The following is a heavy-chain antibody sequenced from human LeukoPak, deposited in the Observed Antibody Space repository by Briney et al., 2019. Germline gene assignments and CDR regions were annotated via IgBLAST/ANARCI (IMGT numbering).Heavy chain of an antibody. V-gene: IGHV5-51*01. D-gene: IGHD3-22*01. Sequence: SGESLKISCKGSGYSFTSYWIGWVRQMPGKGPEWMGIIYPGDSDTRYSPSFQGQVTISADKSISTAYLQWSSLKASDTAMYYCARQRRYYDSSGYDAFDIWGQGTMVTVSS. CDR1: GYSFTSYW. J-gene: IGHJ3*02. CDR2: IYPGDSDT. CDR3: ARQRRYYDSSGYDAFDI.